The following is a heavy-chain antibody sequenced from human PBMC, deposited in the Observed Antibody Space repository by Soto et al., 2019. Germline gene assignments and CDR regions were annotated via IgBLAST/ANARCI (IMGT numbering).Heavy chain of an antibody. J-gene: IGHJ4*02. CDR3: ACQYCSGGSCYLVY. CDR1: GGSISSGDYY. D-gene: IGHD2-15*01. V-gene: IGHV4-30-4*02. CDR2: IYYSGST. Sequence: SETLSLTCTVSGGSISSGDYYWSWIRQPPGKGLEWIGYIYYSGSTYYNPSLKSRVTISVDTSKNQFYLKLSSVTAADKAVYYCACQYCSGGSCYLVYWGQGTLVTVSS.